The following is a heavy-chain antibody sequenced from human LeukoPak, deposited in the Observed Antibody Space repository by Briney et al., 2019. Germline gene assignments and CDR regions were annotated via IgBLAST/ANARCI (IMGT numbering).Heavy chain of an antibody. CDR1: RFTFNSYS. D-gene: IGHD3-22*01. Sequence: PGGSLRLSCAASRFTFNSYSMNWVRQAPGKGLEWVSGISGSGDNTYYADSVKGRFTISRDNSKNTLYVQVNSLGTEDTAAYYCAKGSYYDSSGSFYFDYWGQGTLVTVSS. CDR2: ISGSGDNT. J-gene: IGHJ4*02. V-gene: IGHV3-23*01. CDR3: AKGSYYDSSGSFYFDY.